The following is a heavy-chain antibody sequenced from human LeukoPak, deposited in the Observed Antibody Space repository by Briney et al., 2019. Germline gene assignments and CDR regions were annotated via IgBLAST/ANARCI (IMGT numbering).Heavy chain of an antibody. V-gene: IGHV4-30-4*08. J-gene: IGHJ4*02. D-gene: IGHD3-3*01. CDR2: IYYSGST. Sequence: SQTLSLTCTVSGGSISSGDYYWSWIRQPPGKGLEWIGYIYYSGSTYYNPSLKSRVTTSVDTSKNQFSLKLSSVTAADTAVYYCAREVITIFGVVTGPDYWGQGTLVTVSS. CDR3: AREVITIFGVVTGPDY. CDR1: GGSISSGDYY.